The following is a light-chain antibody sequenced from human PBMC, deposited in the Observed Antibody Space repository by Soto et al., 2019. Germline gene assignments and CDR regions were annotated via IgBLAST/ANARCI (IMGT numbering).Light chain of an antibody. CDR1: ESIARH. CDR2: AAS. Sequence: DIQMTQSPSSLSASVGDRVTITCRASESIARHLNWYQQKPGKAPKLLIYAASSLQNGVPSRFRGGGSGTDFPLTINNLQPEDFAADFCQQTYSTLSITFGQGTRLEIK. J-gene: IGKJ5*01. V-gene: IGKV1-39*01. CDR3: QQTYSTLSIT.